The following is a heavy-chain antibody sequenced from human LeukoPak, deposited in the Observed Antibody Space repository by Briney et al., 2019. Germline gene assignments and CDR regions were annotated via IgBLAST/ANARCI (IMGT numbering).Heavy chain of an antibody. CDR1: GGSFSGYY. CDR3: ARDKIAGAGAYAY. CDR2: INHSGST. V-gene: IGHV4-34*01. D-gene: IGHD6-19*01. Sequence: PSETLSLTCAVYGGSFSGYYWSWIRQPPGKGLEWIGEINHSGSTNYNPSLKSRVTISVDTSKNQFSLKLSSVTAADTAVYYCARDKIAGAGAYAYGGQGTLVTVSS. J-gene: IGHJ4*02.